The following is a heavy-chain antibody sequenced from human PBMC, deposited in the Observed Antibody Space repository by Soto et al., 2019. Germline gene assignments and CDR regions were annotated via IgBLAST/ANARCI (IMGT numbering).Heavy chain of an antibody. V-gene: IGHV3-30*18. CDR3: AKELVEMAKMKHDAFDI. Sequence: GGSLRLSCAASGFTFSRCGMHWVRQAPGKGLEWVAVISYDGSNKFYADSVKGRFTISRDNSKNTLYLQMNSLRAEDTAVYYCAKELVEMAKMKHDAFDICGQGTMVTVSS. J-gene: IGHJ3*02. CDR1: GFTFSRCG. CDR2: ISYDGSNK. D-gene: IGHD5-12*01.